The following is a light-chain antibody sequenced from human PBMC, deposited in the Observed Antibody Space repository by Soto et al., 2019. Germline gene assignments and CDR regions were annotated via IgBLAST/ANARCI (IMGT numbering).Light chain of an antibody. CDR1: QSVSSY. V-gene: IGKV3-11*01. CDR3: QQRSNWPPFT. J-gene: IGKJ3*01. Sequence: EIVLTQSPATLSLSPGERATLSCRASQSVSSYLACYQQKPGHAPRLLIYDASNRATGIPARFSGSGSGTDFTLTISSLEPEDFAVYYCQQRSNWPPFTFGPGTKVDIK. CDR2: DAS.